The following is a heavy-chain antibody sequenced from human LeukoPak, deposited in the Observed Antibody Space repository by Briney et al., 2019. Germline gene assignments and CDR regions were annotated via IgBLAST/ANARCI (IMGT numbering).Heavy chain of an antibody. CDR3: ARCTASCYANAFDV. Sequence: EGSLRLSCAASGFSLNNNAMSWVRQAPGKGLEWVSAINGGGDATEYADSVKGRFTISRDNSKKTLYLQMNSLRPEDTAVYYCARCTASCYANAFDVWGQGTLLTVSS. CDR1: GFSLNNNA. J-gene: IGHJ3*01. CDR2: INGGGDAT. V-gene: IGHV3-23*01. D-gene: IGHD2-2*01.